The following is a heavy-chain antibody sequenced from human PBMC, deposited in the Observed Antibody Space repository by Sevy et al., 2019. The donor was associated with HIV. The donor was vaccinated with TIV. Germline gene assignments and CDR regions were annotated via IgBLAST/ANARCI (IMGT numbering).Heavy chain of an antibody. D-gene: IGHD1-1*01. CDR1: GDSISSSGYY. CDR2: ILYSGNP. J-gene: IGHJ4*02. Sequence: SETLSLTCTVSGDSISSSGYYWSWIRQHPGEGLEWIGYILYSGNPYYNPSLKSRLIISLDTSKNQFSLKLSSVTAADTAVYYCARGQITTIGFDYSGQGTMVTVSS. V-gene: IGHV4-31*03. CDR3: ARGQITTIGFDY.